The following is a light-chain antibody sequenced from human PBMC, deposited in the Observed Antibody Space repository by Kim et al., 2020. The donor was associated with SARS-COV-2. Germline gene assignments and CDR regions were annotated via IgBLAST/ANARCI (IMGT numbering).Light chain of an antibody. CDR2: TAS. CDR1: QDISRY. V-gene: IGKV1-39*01. CDR3: QQSYSASRT. Sequence: ASVGDRVTITCRASQDISRYLNWHQQKPAKAPTLLIYTASSVQRGVPSRFTGRGTETDFTLTLSSLQPEDVATYYCQQSYSASRTFGQGTKV. J-gene: IGKJ1*01.